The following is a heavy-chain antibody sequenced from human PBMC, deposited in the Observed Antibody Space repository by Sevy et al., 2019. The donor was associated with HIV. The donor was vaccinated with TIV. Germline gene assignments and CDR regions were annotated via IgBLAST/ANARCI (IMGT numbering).Heavy chain of an antibody. J-gene: IGHJ5*02. D-gene: IGHD1-26*01. CDR1: GFTFSSYA. Sequence: GGSLRLSCAASGFTFSSYAMHWVRQAPGKGLEWVAVISYDGNNKYYADSVKGRFTISRDNSKNTLYLQMNSLTPEDTAVYYCARGYSGSYPPSFDPWGQRTLVTVSS. CDR2: ISYDGNNK. V-gene: IGHV3-30*04. CDR3: ARGYSGSYPPSFDP.